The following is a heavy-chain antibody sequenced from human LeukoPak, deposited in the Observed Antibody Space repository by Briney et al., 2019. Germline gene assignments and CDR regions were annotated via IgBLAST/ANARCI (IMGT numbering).Heavy chain of an antibody. CDR2: IWYDGSNK. V-gene: IGHV3-33*01. CDR3: VRGRDSGYDLFDY. Sequence: GGSLRLSCAASGFTFSSYGMHWVRQAPGKGLEWVAVIWYDGSNKYYADSVKGRFTISRDNSKNTLYLQMNSLRAEDTAVYYCVRGRDSGYDLFDYWGQGTLVTVSS. D-gene: IGHD5-12*01. CDR1: GFTFSSYG. J-gene: IGHJ4*02.